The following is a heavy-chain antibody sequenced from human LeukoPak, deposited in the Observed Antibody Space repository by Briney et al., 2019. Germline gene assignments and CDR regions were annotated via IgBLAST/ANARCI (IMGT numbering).Heavy chain of an antibody. CDR3: ARGGGYSYGPFDY. D-gene: IGHD5-18*01. J-gene: IGHJ4*02. CDR2: INSDGSST. V-gene: IGHV3-74*01. CDR1: GFTFSSYW. Sequence: GGSPRLSCAASGFTFSSYWMHWVRQAPGKGLVWVSRINSDGSSTSYADSVKGRFTISRDNAKNTLYLQMNSLRAEDTAVYYCARGGGYSYGPFDYWGQGTLVTVSS.